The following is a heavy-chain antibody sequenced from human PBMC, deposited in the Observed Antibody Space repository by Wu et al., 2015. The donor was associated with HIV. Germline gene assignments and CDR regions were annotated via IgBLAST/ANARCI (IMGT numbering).Heavy chain of an antibody. D-gene: IGHD3-10*01. Sequence: QVQLVQSGAEIKKPGSSVKVSCKASRDTFKRFAITWVRQAPGQGLNVWERLPLVLGSTVYTQKFRDRVTITADESTSTSYMELSSLTSEDTAVYYCAREVGAMLANWFDPWGQGTQVIVSS. CDR2: LPLVLGST. V-gene: IGHV1-69*11. CDR3: AREVGAMLANWFDP. J-gene: IGHJ5*02. CDR1: RDTFKRFA.